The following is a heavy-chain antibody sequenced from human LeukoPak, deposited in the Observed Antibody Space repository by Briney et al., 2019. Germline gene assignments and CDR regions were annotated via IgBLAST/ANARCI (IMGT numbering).Heavy chain of an antibody. Sequence: GGSLRLSCAVSGFTFSNYWMSWVRQAPGKGLEWVANIKQDGSEKYYVDSVRRRFTISRDNAKNSLYLQMNSLSADDTAVYYCRPTSSFIGGFDYWGQGTLVTVSS. J-gene: IGHJ4*02. CDR2: IKQDGSEK. V-gene: IGHV3-7*01. CDR1: GFTFSNYW. CDR3: RPTSSFIGGFDY. D-gene: IGHD6-6*01.